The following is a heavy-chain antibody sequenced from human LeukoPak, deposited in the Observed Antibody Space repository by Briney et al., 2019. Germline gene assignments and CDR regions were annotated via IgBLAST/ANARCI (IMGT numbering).Heavy chain of an antibody. CDR1: GFTFSTQS. V-gene: IGHV3-48*01. D-gene: IGHD2-2*01. CDR2: INSSGIVI. J-gene: IGHJ4*02. Sequence: GGSLRLPCAASGFTFSTQSMNWVRQAPGKGLEWISYINSSGIVIYYADSVKGRFTISRDNSKNTLYLQMNSLRAEDTAVYYCARDLSSTSSWATVPDYWGQGTLVTVSS. CDR3: ARDLSSTSSWATVPDY.